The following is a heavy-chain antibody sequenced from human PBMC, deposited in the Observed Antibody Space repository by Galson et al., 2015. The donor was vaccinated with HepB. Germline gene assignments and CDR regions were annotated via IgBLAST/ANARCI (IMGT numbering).Heavy chain of an antibody. Sequence: SLRLSCAASGFTFDDYAMHWVRQAPGKGLEWVSGISWNSGSIGYADSVKGRFTISRDNAKNSLYLQMNSLRAEDTALYYCAKVAPGDHSAGWYFDLWGRGTLVTVSS. V-gene: IGHV3-9*01. CDR2: ISWNSGSI. CDR1: GFTFDDYA. J-gene: IGHJ2*01. D-gene: IGHD7-27*01. CDR3: AKVAPGDHSAGWYFDL.